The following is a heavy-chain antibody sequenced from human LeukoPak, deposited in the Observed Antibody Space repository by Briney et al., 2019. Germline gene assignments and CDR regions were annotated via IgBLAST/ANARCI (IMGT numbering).Heavy chain of an antibody. Sequence: GASVKVSCKTSGYTFNEYYLHWIRQAPGQGLEWMGWLNPNNGGTSDAQKFQGRIIMTRDTSISTAYMELSSLRSDDTAVYYCARGPATGDFDYWGQGTLVAVSS. V-gene: IGHV1-2*02. CDR2: LNPNNGGT. CDR3: ARGPATGDFDY. D-gene: IGHD7-27*01. J-gene: IGHJ4*02. CDR1: GYTFNEYY.